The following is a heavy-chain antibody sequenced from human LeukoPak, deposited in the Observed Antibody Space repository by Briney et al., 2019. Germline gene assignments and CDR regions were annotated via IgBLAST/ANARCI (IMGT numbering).Heavy chain of an antibody. J-gene: IGHJ4*02. CDR3: VKDEGWLHFRGERGFFDY. D-gene: IGHD5-24*01. V-gene: IGHV3-64D*06. Sequence: QSGGSLRLSCSASGFTFSTYSMHWVRQAPEKGLEYVSVISSNGGSTYYADSVKGRFTISRDNSKNTLYLQMSSLRPEDTAIYYCVKDEGWLHFRGERGFFDYWGQGALVTVSS. CDR2: ISSNGGST. CDR1: GFTFSTYS.